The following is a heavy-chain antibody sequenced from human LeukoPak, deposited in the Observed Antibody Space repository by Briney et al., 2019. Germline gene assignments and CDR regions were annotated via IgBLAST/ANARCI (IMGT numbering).Heavy chain of an antibody. Sequence: ASVKVSFKASGYTFTTYGISWVRQPPRQGVEWMGWISAYNGNTNYAQKLQGRVTMTTDTSTSTAYMELRSLRSDDTAVYYCARGGDPVGDAFDIWGQGTMVTVSS. V-gene: IGHV1-18*01. CDR2: ISAYNGNT. D-gene: IGHD1-26*01. CDR1: GYTFTTYG. CDR3: ARGGDPVGDAFDI. J-gene: IGHJ3*02.